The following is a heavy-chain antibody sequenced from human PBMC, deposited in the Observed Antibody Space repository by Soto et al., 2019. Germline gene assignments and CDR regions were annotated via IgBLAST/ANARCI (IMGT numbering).Heavy chain of an antibody. CDR3: ATSRISIAVAGETEYYFDY. D-gene: IGHD6-19*01. CDR1: GYIFTGYY. Sequence: GASVKVSCKASGYIFTGYYMHWVRQAPGQGLEWMGWINPNSGDTNYTQKFQGWVTMTRDTSISTAYMELSRLRSDGTAVYYCATSRISIAVAGETEYYFDYWG. V-gene: IGHV1-2*04. J-gene: IGHJ4*01. CDR2: INPNSGDT.